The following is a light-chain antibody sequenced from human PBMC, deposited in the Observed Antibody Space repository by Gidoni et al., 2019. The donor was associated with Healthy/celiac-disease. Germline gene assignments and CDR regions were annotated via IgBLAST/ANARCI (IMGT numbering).Light chain of an antibody. CDR1: QSVSSSY. J-gene: IGKJ4*01. CDR2: GAS. V-gene: IGKV3-20*01. Sequence: ELVLPQSPGTLSLSPGERATLSCRASQSVSSSYLAWYQQKPGQAPRLLIYGASRRATGNPDRFSGSGSGTGFTLTISRLEPEDLAVYYCQQYGSSPHLTFGGGTKVEIK. CDR3: QQYGSSPHLT.